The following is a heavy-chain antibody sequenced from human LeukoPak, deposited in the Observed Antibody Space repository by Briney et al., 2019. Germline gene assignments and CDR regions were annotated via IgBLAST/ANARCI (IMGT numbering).Heavy chain of an antibody. V-gene: IGHV3-30*02. J-gene: IGHJ4*02. Sequence: GGSLRLSCAASGFTSSSYGMYWVRQAPGKGLEWVAFIRYDGSNKYYADSVKGRFTISRDNSKNTLYLQMNSLRAEDTAVYFCPKDLGSGNSCFDCWGQGTLVTVSS. D-gene: IGHD4-23*01. CDR3: PKDLGSGNSCFDC. CDR1: GFTSSSYG. CDR2: IRYDGSNK.